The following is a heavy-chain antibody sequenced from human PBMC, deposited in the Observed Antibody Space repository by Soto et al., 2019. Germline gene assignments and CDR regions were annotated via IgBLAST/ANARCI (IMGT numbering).Heavy chain of an antibody. CDR1: GYTFTDDY. J-gene: IGHJ4*02. V-gene: IGHV1-2*02. D-gene: IGHD2-21*02. CDR3: ARDSPSLAYCGGDCYSIDY. CDR2: INSNSGGT. Sequence: QVQLVQSGAEVKKPGASVKVSCEASGYTFTDDYMHGVRQAPGQGLEWMGWINSNSGGTNYAQKFQGRVTMTRDTSITTVYMELRRLRSDDTAVYYCARDSPSLAYCGGDCYSIDYWGQGTLVTVSS.